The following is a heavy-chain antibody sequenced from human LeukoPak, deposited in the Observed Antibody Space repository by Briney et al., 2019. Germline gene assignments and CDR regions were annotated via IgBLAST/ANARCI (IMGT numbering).Heavy chain of an antibody. CDR2: INPSGGST. CDR3: ARARYYYDSSGYYSRYYFDY. J-gene: IGHJ4*02. Sequence: ASVKVSCKASGYTFTSYCMHWVRQAPGQGLEWMGIINPSGGSTSYAQKLQGRVTMTRDTSTSTVYMELSSLRSEDTAVYYCARARYYYDSSGYYSRYYFDYWGQGTLVTVSS. D-gene: IGHD3-22*01. V-gene: IGHV1-46*01. CDR1: GYTFTSYC.